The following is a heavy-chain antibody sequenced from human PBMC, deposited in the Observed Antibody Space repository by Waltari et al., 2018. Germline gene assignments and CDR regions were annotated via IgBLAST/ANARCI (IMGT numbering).Heavy chain of an antibody. D-gene: IGHD3-10*01. Sequence: QLQLQESGPGLVKPSETLSLTCTVSGGSISRSSYYWGWIRQPPGKGLEWIGRIYYSGSTYYNPSRKSRVTISVGTSNNQFSLKLSSVTAADTAVYYWARGYATMVRGPLGRVRMDVWGQGTTVTVSS. CDR2: IYYSGST. CDR1: GGSISRSSYY. V-gene: IGHV4-39*01. CDR3: ARGYATMVRGPLGRVRMDV. J-gene: IGHJ6*02.